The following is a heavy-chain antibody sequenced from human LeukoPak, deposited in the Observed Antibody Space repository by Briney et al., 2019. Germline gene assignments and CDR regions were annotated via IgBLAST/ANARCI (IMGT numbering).Heavy chain of an antibody. D-gene: IGHD2-2*01. CDR2: INTNSGGT. CDR1: VYSFTDYS. Sequence: GASLKVSSKASVYSFTDYSMHGVRQAPGQGLEWMGWINTNSGGTDYAQEFRGRVTMTRDTSISTAYMELSWLRSGVTAVYYCSSCDRYCSTTTCGDYWGQGTLVTVSS. J-gene: IGHJ4*02. V-gene: IGHV1-2*02. CDR3: SSCDRYCSTTTCGDY.